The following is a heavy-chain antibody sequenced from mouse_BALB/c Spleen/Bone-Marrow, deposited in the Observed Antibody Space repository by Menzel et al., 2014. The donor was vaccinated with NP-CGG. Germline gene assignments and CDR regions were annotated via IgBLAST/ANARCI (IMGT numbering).Heavy chain of an antibody. Sequence: EVNLVESGGNLVQPGWSLKLSCAASGFTFSSYTMSWVRQTPEKRLEWVAYISNGGGSTSYPDTVKGRFTISRDNATNTLYLQMSSLKSEDTARYYCARQSYEGFAYWGQGTLVTVSA. D-gene: IGHD2-3*01. CDR1: GFTFSSYT. V-gene: IGHV5-12-2*01. CDR3: ARQSYEGFAY. CDR2: ISNGGGST. J-gene: IGHJ3*01.